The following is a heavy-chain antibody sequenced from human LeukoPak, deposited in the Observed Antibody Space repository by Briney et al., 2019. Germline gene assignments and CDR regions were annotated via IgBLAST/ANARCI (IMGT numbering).Heavy chain of an antibody. Sequence: SETLSLTCTVSGGSISSYYWSWIRQPPGKGLEWIGYIYYSGSTNYNPSLKSRVTISVDTSKNQFSLKLSSVTAADTAVYYCARGPYYGSGSYLYWGQGTLVTVSS. D-gene: IGHD3-10*01. CDR1: GGSISSYY. J-gene: IGHJ4*02. CDR2: IYYSGST. V-gene: IGHV4-59*12. CDR3: ARGPYYGSGSYLY.